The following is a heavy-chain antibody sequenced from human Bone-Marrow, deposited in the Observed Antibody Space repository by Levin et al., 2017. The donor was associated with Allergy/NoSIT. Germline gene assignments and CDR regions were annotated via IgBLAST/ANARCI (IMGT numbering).Heavy chain of an antibody. Sequence: GGSLRLSCAASGFTFSSYGMHWVRQAPGKGLEWVAVIWYDGSNKYYADSVKGRFTNSRDNSKNTLYLQMNSLRAEDTAVYYCARDPTTALHPNTLNGFAFDIWGQGTMVTVSS. CDR3: ARDPTTALHPNTLNGFAFDI. CDR1: GFTFSSYG. D-gene: IGHD4-17*01. CDR2: IWYDGSNK. J-gene: IGHJ3*02. V-gene: IGHV3-33*01.